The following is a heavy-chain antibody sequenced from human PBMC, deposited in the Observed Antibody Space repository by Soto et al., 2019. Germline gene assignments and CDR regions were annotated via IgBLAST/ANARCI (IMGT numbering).Heavy chain of an antibody. CDR3: ATPRGDYYDSSGYFDY. V-gene: IGHV3-30*02. CDR2: IYFDGGNK. CDR1: GFSFSNAN. J-gene: IGHJ4*02. Sequence: GGSLRLSCAASGFSFSNANMHWVRQAPGRGLDWVAGIYFDGGNKYYADSVKGRFTISRDNSKNTLYLQMNSLRSEDTAVYYCATPRGDYYDSSGYFDYWGQGTLVTVSS. D-gene: IGHD3-22*01.